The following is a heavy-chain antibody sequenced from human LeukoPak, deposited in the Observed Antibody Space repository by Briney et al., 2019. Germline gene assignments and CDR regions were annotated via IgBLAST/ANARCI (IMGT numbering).Heavy chain of an antibody. Sequence: PSETLSLTCTVSGDSISSFYWSWIRQPPGKGLEWIGYLYYSGSTNYNPSLKSRVTISVDTSKNQFSLRLSSVTAADTAVYYCARHPSDILTGWYFDLWGRGTLLTVSS. CDR2: LYYSGST. CDR1: GDSISSFY. CDR3: ARHPSDILTGWYFDL. D-gene: IGHD3-9*01. J-gene: IGHJ2*01. V-gene: IGHV4-59*08.